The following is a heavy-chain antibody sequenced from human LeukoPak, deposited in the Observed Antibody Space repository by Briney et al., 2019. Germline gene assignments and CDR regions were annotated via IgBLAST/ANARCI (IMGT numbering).Heavy chain of an antibody. CDR1: GFTFSSYW. CDR2: IKQDGSEK. Sequence: PGGSLRLPCAASGFTFSSYWMSWVRQAPGKGLEWVANIKQDGSEKYYVDSVKGRFTISRDNARNSLYLQMNSLRAEGTAVYYCARDPYSGTYGDTYYYYMDVWGKGTTVTISS. J-gene: IGHJ6*03. CDR3: ARDPYSGTYGDTYYYYMDV. V-gene: IGHV3-7*01. D-gene: IGHD1-26*01.